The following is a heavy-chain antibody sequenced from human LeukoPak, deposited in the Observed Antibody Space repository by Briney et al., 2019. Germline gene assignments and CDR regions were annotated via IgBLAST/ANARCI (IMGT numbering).Heavy chain of an antibody. D-gene: IGHD2-15*01. V-gene: IGHV1-46*01. CDR2: INPGGGSA. CDR1: GYTFTTYY. Sequence: ASVKVSCKASGYTFTTYYMHWVRQAPGQGLEWMGMINPGGGSANYAQKVQGRVTMTRDTSTSTVYMELSSLRSEDTAVYYCARGGGTGGKFDSWGQGTLVTVSS. J-gene: IGHJ4*02. CDR3: ARGGGTGGKFDS.